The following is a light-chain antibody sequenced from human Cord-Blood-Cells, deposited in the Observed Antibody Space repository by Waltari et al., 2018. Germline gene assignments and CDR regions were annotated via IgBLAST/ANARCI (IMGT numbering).Light chain of an antibody. J-gene: IGLJ1*01. CDR2: DVS. CDR1: RSDVGGYNS. V-gene: IGLV2-14*01. Sequence: QSALTQPASVSGSPGQSIPLSCTGPRSDVGGYNSVSGYQQHPGKAPKLMIYDVSNRPSGVSNRFSGSKSGNTASLTISGLQAEDEADYYCSSYTSSSTYVFGTGTKVTVL. CDR3: SSYTSSSTYV.